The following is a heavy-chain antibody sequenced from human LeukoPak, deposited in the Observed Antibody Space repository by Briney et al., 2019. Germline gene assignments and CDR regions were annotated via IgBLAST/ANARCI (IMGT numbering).Heavy chain of an antibody. Sequence: SQTLPLTCAISGDRVSSNSAAWNWIRPSPSRGLEWLGRTYYRSRWYDDFAESVKSRITTHPDTSKNQFSLQLNSVTPEDTAVYFCARGRIAYYGLDVWGQGTTVTVSS. CDR3: ARGRIAYYGLDV. V-gene: IGHV6-1*01. J-gene: IGHJ6*02. CDR2: TYYRSRWYD. CDR1: GDRVSSNSAA. D-gene: IGHD2-21*01.